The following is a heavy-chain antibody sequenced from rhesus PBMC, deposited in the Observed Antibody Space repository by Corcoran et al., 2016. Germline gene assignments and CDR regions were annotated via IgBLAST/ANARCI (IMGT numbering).Heavy chain of an antibody. CDR2: ISPYNGNQ. D-gene: IGHD5-12*01. J-gene: IGHJ5-1*01. CDR1: GYTFTRYY. Sequence: QVQLVQSGGEIKQPGASVKLSCKASGYTFTRYYMHWVRQAPGQGLEWIGLISPYNGNQGYAQNFQGRVTITTDTSTSTGYMELSSLRSEDTAVYYCTRANSYVRFDVWGPGVLVTVSS. CDR3: TRANSYVRFDV. V-gene: IGHV1-180*01.